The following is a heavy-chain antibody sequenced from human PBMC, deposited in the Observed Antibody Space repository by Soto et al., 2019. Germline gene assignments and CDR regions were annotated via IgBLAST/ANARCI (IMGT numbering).Heavy chain of an antibody. CDR1: GGTFNSYT. Sequence: QVQLVQSGPELKKPGSSVRVSCRASGGTFNSYTITWVRQSPGQGLDWLGRIIATLDLTNSAQNFQGRVTITADKSTSTAYMELTSLRSEDTAVYYCAIEIGDQTAVDKWGQGTVVTVSS. CDR2: IIATLDLT. D-gene: IGHD2-2*01. J-gene: IGHJ3*02. CDR3: AIEIGDQTAVDK. V-gene: IGHV1-69*08.